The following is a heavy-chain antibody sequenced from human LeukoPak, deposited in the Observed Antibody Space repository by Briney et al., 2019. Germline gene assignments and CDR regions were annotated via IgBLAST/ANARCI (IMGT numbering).Heavy chain of an antibody. D-gene: IGHD1/OR15-1a*01. CDR1: GLTFSSYW. CDR3: ARGEQPSPFDY. V-gene: IGHV3-7*01. Sequence: GGSLRLSCAASGLTFSSYWMSWVRQAPGKGLEWVANIKQDGSERYYVDSVKGRFTISRDNAKNSLYLQMNSLRAEDTAVYYCARGEQPSPFDYWGQGTLVTVSS. J-gene: IGHJ4*02. CDR2: IKQDGSER.